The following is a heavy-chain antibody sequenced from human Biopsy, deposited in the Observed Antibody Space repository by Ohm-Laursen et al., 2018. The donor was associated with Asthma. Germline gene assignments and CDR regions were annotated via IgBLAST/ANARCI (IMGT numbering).Heavy chain of an antibody. Sequence: SLRLSCAAFGFTFSNYGMHWVRQAPGKGLDWVAVISFDGSNKNYTDSVKGRFTISRDNSRNTLHLQMNSLRAEDTAVYYCAKFRVAVAAVFHYWGQGTLVTVSS. V-gene: IGHV3-30*18. CDR3: AKFRVAVAAVFHY. D-gene: IGHD6-19*01. CDR1: GFTFSNYG. J-gene: IGHJ4*02. CDR2: ISFDGSNK.